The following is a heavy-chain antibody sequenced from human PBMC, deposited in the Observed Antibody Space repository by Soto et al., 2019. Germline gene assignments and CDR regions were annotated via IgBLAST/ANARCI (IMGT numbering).Heavy chain of an antibody. CDR1: GFTFSSYA. CDR2: ISGSGGST. J-gene: IGHJ4*02. V-gene: IGHV3-23*01. D-gene: IGHD3-10*01. Sequence: GGSLRLSCAASGFTFSSYAMSWVRQAPGKGLEWVPAISGSGGSTYYADSVKGRFTISRDNSKNTLYLQMNSLRAEDTAVYYCAKQTTNYYGSGSPPLWGQGTLVTVSS. CDR3: AKQTTNYYGSGSPPL.